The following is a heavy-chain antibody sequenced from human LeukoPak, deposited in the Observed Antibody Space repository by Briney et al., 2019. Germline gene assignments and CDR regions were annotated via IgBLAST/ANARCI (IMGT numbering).Heavy chain of an antibody. J-gene: IGHJ6*02. V-gene: IGHV3-74*01. CDR1: GFTFSSYW. CDR3: ASYLTSIPSGMDV. Sequence: PGGSLRLSCAASGFTFSSYWMHWVRQGPGKGLVWVSRINTDGSSTSSADSVKGRFTISRDNGKNTLYLQMNSLRAEDTAVYYCASYLTSIPSGMDVWGQGTTVTVSS. D-gene: IGHD2/OR15-2a*01. CDR2: INTDGSST.